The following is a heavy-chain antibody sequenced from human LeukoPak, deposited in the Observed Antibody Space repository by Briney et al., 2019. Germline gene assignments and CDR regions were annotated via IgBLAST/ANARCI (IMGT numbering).Heavy chain of an antibody. CDR3: ARGTLSGYTLDY. Sequence: GGSLRLSCAASGFTFSSYAMSWVRQAPGKGLEWVSAISGSGGSTYYADSVKGRFTVSRDNSKNTLYLQMNSLRAEDTAVYYCARGTLSGYTLDYWGQGTLVTVSS. V-gene: IGHV3-23*01. CDR2: ISGSGGST. J-gene: IGHJ4*02. CDR1: GFTFSSYA. D-gene: IGHD5-12*01.